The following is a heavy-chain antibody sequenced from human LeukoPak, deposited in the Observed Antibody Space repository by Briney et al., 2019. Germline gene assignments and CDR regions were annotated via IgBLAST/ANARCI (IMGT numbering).Heavy chain of an antibody. CDR2: IWYDGSNK. Sequence: HSGGSLRLSCAASGFTFSSYGMHWVRQAPGKGLEWVAVIWYDGSNKYYADSVKGRFTISRDNSKNTVYLQVNSLRDEDTAVYYCARDLEAANTYYFDYWGQGTMVTVSS. J-gene: IGHJ4*02. D-gene: IGHD6-13*01. CDR3: ARDLEAANTYYFDY. V-gene: IGHV3-33*01. CDR1: GFTFSSYG.